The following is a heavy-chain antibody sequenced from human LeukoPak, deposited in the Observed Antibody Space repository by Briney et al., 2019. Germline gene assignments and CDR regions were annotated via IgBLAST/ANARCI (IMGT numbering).Heavy chain of an antibody. CDR2: INPNSGGT. CDR3: ARNRGYCSGGSCYSPLWFDP. CDR1: GYTFTGYY. Sequence: ASVKVSCKASGYTFTGYYMHWVRQAPAQGLEWMGWINPNSGGTNYAQKFQGRVTMTRDTSISTAYMELSRLRSDDTAVYYCARNRGYCSGGSCYSPLWFDPWGQGTLVTVSS. J-gene: IGHJ5*02. D-gene: IGHD2-15*01. V-gene: IGHV1-2*02.